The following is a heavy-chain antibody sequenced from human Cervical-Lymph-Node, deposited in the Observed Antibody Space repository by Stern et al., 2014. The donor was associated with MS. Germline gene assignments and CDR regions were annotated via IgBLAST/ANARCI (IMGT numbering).Heavy chain of an antibody. Sequence: VQLVESGPGLVKPSETLSLICTVSGGSVSSYYWGWIRLPPGKGLEWIGYIYSRGSTHYNASLKSRVTISVDTSKNQFSLKLRSVTAADTAVYYCTRLFRPQGWYGLDVWGHGTTVTVSS. CDR3: TRLFRPQGWYGLDV. J-gene: IGHJ6*02. CDR1: GGSVSSYY. CDR2: IYSRGST. V-gene: IGHV4-59*02. D-gene: IGHD2-21*01.